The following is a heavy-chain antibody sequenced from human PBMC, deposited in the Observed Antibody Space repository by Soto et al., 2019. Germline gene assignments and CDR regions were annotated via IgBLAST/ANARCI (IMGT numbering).Heavy chain of an antibody. CDR2: ISCNSGSI. Sequence: GGSLRLSCAASGFTFDNYAMHWVRQAPGKGLEWVSGISCNSGSIGYAASVKGRFTISRDNAKNTLYLQMNSLRAEDTALYYCAKVDSSRGYCYYGLDIWGQGTTVTVSS. D-gene: IGHD6-13*01. J-gene: IGHJ6*02. CDR1: GFTFDNYA. CDR3: AKVDSSRGYCYYGLDI. V-gene: IGHV3-9*01.